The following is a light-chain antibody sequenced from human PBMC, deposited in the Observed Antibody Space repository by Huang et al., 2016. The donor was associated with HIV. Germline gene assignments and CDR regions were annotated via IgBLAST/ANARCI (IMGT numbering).Light chain of an antibody. J-gene: IGKJ4*01. CDR1: QSVSNNY. V-gene: IGKV3-20*01. CDR2: GAS. CDR3: QQYGTLLT. Sequence: EIVLTQSPGTLSLSPGERATLSCRASQSVSNNYLAWYQQKPGQPPRLLIYGASSRATGIPDRFSGSGSGTGFTLTISRLEPEDFAVYFCQQYGTLLTFGGGTKVEI.